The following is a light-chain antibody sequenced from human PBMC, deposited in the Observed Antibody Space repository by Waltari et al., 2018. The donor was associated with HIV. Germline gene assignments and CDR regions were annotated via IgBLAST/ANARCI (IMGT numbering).Light chain of an antibody. J-gene: IGKJ1*01. Sequence: DIVMTQSPDSLAVSLGERATFNCTSSQRVLHISNNKNYVACYQQKPGQPPTLLIYWATIRKSGVPDRFSGRGSGPDFTLTLSSLQAEDVAIYYCQQYYSNPWTFGQGTKVEIK. CDR3: QQYYSNPWT. V-gene: IGKV4-1*01. CDR1: QRVLHISNNKNY. CDR2: WAT.